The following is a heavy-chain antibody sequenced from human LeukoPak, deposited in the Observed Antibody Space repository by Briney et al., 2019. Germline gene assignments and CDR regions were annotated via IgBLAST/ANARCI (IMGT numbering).Heavy chain of an antibody. CDR3: TTDRVAVAGKAYYFDY. Sequence: GGSLRLSCAASGFTFSSYGMHWVRQAPGKGLEWVAVISYDGSNKYYADSVKGRFTISRDNSKNTLYLQMNSLKTEDTAVYYCTTDRVAVAGKAYYFDYWGQGTLVTVSS. V-gene: IGHV3-30*03. D-gene: IGHD6-19*01. CDR1: GFTFSSYG. J-gene: IGHJ4*02. CDR2: ISYDGSNK.